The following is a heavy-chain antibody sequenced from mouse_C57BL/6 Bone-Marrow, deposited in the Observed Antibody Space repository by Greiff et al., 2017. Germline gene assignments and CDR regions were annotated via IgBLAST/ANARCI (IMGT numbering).Heavy chain of an antibody. CDR1: GFSLTSYG. D-gene: IGHD2-1*01. CDR3: SKSSYGNPRY. CDR2: IWSGGST. J-gene: IGHJ3*01. Sequence: VQLLQSGPGLVQPSQSLSITCTVSGFSLTSYGVHWVRQSPGKGLEWLGVIWSGGSTDYNAAFMSILSITKYNSKSQVFFKMNSLQADDTAIYFRSKSSYGNPRYWGQGTLVTVSA. V-gene: IGHV2-5*01.